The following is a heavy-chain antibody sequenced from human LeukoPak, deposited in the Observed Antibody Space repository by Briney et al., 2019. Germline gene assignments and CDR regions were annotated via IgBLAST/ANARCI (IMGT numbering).Heavy chain of an antibody. CDR2: ISYDGSNK. V-gene: IGHV3-30*03. J-gene: IGHJ4*02. CDR1: GFTFSSYG. Sequence: GGSLRLSCAASGFTFSSYGMHWVRQAPGKGLEWVAVISYDGSNKYYADSVKGRFTISRDNSKNTLYLQMNSLRAEDTAVYYCARDLDYWGQGTLVTVSS. CDR3: ARDLDY.